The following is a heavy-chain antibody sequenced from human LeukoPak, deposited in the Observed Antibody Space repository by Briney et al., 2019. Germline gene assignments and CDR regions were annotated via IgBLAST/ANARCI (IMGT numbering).Heavy chain of an antibody. J-gene: IGHJ6*03. V-gene: IGHV4-39*01. D-gene: IGHD3-3*01. CDR1: GGSIGSSSYY. CDR2: IYYSGST. CDR3: ARANVLRFLEWLFHYYYMDV. Sequence: PSETLSLTCTVSGGSIGSSSYYWGWIRQPPGKGLEWIGSIYYSGSTYYNPSLKSRVTISVDTSKNQFSLKLSSVTAADTAVYYCARANVLRFLEWLFHYYYMDVWGKGTTVTVSS.